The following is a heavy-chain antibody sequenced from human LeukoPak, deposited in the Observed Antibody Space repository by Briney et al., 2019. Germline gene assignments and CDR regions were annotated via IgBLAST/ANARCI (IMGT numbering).Heavy chain of an antibody. CDR1: GFTFSNYE. CDR2: ITSSGTTI. V-gene: IGHV3-48*03. CDR3: ARDRITVTGSTWFDP. Sequence: GGSLRLSCAASGFTFSNYEMNWVRQAPGKGLEWLSYITSSGTTIYYADSVKGRFTISRDNARNSLYLQMNSLTAEDTAVYYCARDRITVTGSTWFDPWAEGPLVTVSS. J-gene: IGHJ5*02. D-gene: IGHD6-19*01.